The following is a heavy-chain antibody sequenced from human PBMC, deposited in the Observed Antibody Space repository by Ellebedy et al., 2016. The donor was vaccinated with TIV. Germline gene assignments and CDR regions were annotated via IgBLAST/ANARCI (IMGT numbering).Heavy chain of an antibody. CDR2: IYHSGST. J-gene: IGHJ4*02. CDR1: GGSISSGGYS. CDR3: ASLNSYGVDY. D-gene: IGHD5-18*01. V-gene: IGHV4-30-2*01. Sequence: SETLSLTXAVSGGSISSGGYSWSWIRQPPGKGLEWIGYIYHSGSTYYNPSLKSRVTISVDRSKNQFSLKLSSVTAADTAVYYCASLNSYGVDYWGQGTLVTVSS.